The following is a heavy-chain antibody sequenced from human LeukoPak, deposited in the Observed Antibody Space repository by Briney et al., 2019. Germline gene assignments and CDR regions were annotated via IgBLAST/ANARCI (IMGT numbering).Heavy chain of an antibody. CDR1: GFTFGDYA. D-gene: IGHD1-14*01. V-gene: IGHV3-49*03. CDR2: IRSKAYGGTT. J-gene: IGHJ5*02. Sequence: PGGSLRLSCTAPGFTFGDYAMSWFRQAPGKGLEWVGFIRSKAYGGTTEYAASAKGRFTISRDDSKSIAYLQMNSLKTEDTAVYYCTQATYTNWFDPWGQGTLVTVSS. CDR3: TQATYTNWFDP.